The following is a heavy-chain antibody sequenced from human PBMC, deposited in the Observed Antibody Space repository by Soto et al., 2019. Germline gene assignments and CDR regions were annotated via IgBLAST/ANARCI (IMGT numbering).Heavy chain of an antibody. Sequence: GGSLRLSCAASGFGFSSYAMHWVRQGPGKGLEWVAAVWYDGRRTYYADSVKGRFTISRDNSNNTVDLQMDSPRVDDTAVYYCARSAGSFSDWGQGIQVTVSS. J-gene: IGHJ4*02. CDR2: VWYDGRRT. CDR1: GFGFSSYA. V-gene: IGHV3-33*01. CDR3: ARSAGSFSD. D-gene: IGHD3-10*01.